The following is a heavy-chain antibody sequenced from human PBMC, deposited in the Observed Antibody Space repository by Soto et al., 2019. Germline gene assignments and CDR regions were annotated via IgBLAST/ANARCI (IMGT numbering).Heavy chain of an antibody. Sequence: GGSLRLSCAASGFTFSSYSMNWVRQAPGKGLEWVSYISSSSSSTIYYADSVKGRFTISRDNAKNSLYLQMNSLRDEDTAVYYCARDKTMIVVVTYYYYGMDVWGQGTTVTVSS. J-gene: IGHJ6*02. CDR2: ISSSSSSTI. D-gene: IGHD3-22*01. CDR1: GFTFSSYS. V-gene: IGHV3-48*02. CDR3: ARDKTMIVVVTYYYYGMDV.